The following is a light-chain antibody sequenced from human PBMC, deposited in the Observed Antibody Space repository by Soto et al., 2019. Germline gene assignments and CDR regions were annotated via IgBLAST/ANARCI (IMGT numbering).Light chain of an antibody. CDR1: QGISSY. CDR2: AAS. CDR3: QQLNSYPLS. Sequence: PSFLSASVGDRVTISCRASQGISSYLAWYQHKPGKAPNLLISAASTLQSGVPSRFSGSGSGTEFTLTISSLQPEDFATYYCQQLNSYPLSFGGGTKVDIK. V-gene: IGKV1-9*01. J-gene: IGKJ4*01.